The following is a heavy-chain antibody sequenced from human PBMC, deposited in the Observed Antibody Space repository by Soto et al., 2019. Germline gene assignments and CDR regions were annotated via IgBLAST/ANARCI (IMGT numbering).Heavy chain of an antibody. CDR2: ISYSGSN. CDR3: ARPRYASGSYLVDY. J-gene: IGHJ4*02. CDR1: GGSISISGYY. Sequence: QLQLQESGPGLVKASETLSLTCTVSGGSISISGYYWGWIRQPPGKGLEWIGSISYSGSNYYTPSLKSRVNNFVDTFKNQFSLKLSSVTAADTAVYYCARPRYASGSYLVDYWGQGTLVTVSS. V-gene: IGHV4-39*01. D-gene: IGHD3-10*01.